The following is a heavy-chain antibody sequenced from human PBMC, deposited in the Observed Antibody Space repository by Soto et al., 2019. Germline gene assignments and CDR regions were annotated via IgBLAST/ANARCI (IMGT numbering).Heavy chain of an antibody. Sequence: PGGPLRLSCTASGFNFDDYGMAWVRQFPGKGLEWVSGVNWNGGNSGYADSVKGRFTISRDNIKNTLYLHMNSLRAGDTAFYYCVRALSGHDHFFDSWGLGTLVTVSS. J-gene: IGHJ4*02. D-gene: IGHD5-12*01. CDR2: VNWNGGNS. CDR3: VRALSGHDHFFDS. CDR1: GFNFDDYG. V-gene: IGHV3-20*04.